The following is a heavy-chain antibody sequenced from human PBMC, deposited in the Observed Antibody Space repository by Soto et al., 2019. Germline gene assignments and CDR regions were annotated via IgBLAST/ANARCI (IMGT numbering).Heavy chain of an antibody. D-gene: IGHD2-8*01. V-gene: IGHV6-1*01. J-gene: IGHJ5*01. CDR3: VRLIGNSWLDS. Sequence: SQTLSLTCDISGDSVSTNSATWNWIRQSPSRGLEWLGRTYYRSKWYKDYAVSVKRRITISPDTSTNHLSLQLNSVIPDDTVVYYCVRLIGNSWLDSWGQGTLVTVSS. CDR2: TYYRSKWYK. CDR1: GDSVSTNSAT.